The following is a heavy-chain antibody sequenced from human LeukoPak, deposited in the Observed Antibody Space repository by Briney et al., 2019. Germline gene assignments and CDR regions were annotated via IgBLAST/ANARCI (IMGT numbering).Heavy chain of an antibody. CDR2: IYHSGST. V-gene: IGHV4-38-2*02. J-gene: IGHJ3*02. CDR1: GYSISSGYY. Sequence: PSETLSLTCTVSGYSISSGYYWGWIRQPPGKGLEWIGSIYHSGSTYYNPSLKSRVTISVDTSKNQFSLKLSSVTAADTAVHYCAREILDYGEKLDAFDIWGQGTMVTVSS. D-gene: IGHD4-17*01. CDR3: AREILDYGEKLDAFDI.